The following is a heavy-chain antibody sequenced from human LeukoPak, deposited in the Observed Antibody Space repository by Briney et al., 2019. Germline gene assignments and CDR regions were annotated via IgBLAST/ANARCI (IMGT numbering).Heavy chain of an antibody. CDR1: GGPFSGYF. CDR2: IHNSGTT. CDR3: ARRYYYNLGSFPFDF. J-gene: IGHJ4*02. V-gene: IGHV4-34*01. Sequence: PSETLSLTCAVSGGPFSGYFWSWIRQSSGKGLELIGEIHNSGTTNYNPSLNSRVTISEDTSKNQFYLNLSSVTAADTAVYYCARRYYYNLGSFPFDFWGQGTLVTVSS. D-gene: IGHD3-10*01.